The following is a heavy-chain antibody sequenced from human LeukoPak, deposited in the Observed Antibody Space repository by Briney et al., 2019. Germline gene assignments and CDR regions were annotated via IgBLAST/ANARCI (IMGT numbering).Heavy chain of an antibody. CDR1: GFTFSSYS. D-gene: IGHD6-13*01. CDR2: ISSSSSYI. J-gene: IGHJ5*02. CDR3: ARDRHSSSWPNWFDP. V-gene: IGHV3-21*01. Sequence: GGSLRLSCAASGFTFSSYSMNWVRQAPGKGLEWVSSISSSSSYIYYADSVKGRFTISRDNAKNTLYLQMNSLRAEDTAVYYCARDRHSSSWPNWFDPWGQGTLVTVSS.